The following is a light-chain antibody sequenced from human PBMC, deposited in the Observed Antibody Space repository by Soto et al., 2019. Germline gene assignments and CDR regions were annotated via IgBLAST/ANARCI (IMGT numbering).Light chain of an antibody. V-gene: IGLV1-47*01. Sequence: QSVLTQPPSVSGTPGQRVTISCSGGISNIGTNYVHWFQQLPGTAPKVLSNRDNQRPSGVPDRFSGSKSGTSASLAISGRRSEDEAEYYCAAWDDTVSSYVFGTGTKLTVL. CDR3: AAWDDTVSSYV. CDR2: RDN. J-gene: IGLJ1*01. CDR1: ISNIGTNY.